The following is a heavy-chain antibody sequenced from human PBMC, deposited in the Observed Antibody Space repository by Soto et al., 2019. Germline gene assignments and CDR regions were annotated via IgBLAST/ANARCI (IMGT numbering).Heavy chain of an antibody. CDR1: GYTFTSYY. J-gene: IGHJ1*01. CDR3: ARDPTHYDSSGYPVPAYYFQH. V-gene: IGHV1-46*01. D-gene: IGHD3-22*01. Sequence: ASVKVSCKASGYTFTSYYMHWVRLAPGQGLEWMGIINPSGGSTNYAQKLQGRVAMTRDTSTSTVYMELNSLRSEDTAVYYCARDPTHYDSSGYPVPAYYFQHWGQGTLVTVSS. CDR2: INPSGGST.